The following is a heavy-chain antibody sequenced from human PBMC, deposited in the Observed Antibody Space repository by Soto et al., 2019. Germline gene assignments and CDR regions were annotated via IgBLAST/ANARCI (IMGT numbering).Heavy chain of an antibody. CDR2: IIPIFGTA. CDR1: GGTFSSYA. CDR3: ARAKGLGVNYYYGMDV. Sequence: VKVSCKASGGTFSSYAISWVRQAPGQGLEWMGGIIPIFGTANYAQKFQGRVTITADESTSTAYMELSSLRSEDTAVYYCARAKGLGVNYYYGMDVWGQGTTVTVSS. D-gene: IGHD1-26*01. J-gene: IGHJ6*02. V-gene: IGHV1-69*13.